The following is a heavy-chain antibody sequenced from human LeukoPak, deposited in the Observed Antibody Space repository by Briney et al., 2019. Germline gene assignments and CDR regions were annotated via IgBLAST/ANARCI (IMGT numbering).Heavy chain of an antibody. CDR3: ARDVGYCSSTSCHRAGGY. Sequence: SETLSLTCTVSGGSISSYYWSWIRQPPGKGLEWIGYIYYSGSTNYNPSLKSRVTISVDTSKNQFSLKLSSVTAADTAVYYCARDVGYCSSTSCHRAGGYWGQGTLVTVSS. CDR1: GGSISSYY. D-gene: IGHD2-2*01. V-gene: IGHV4-59*01. CDR2: IYYSGST. J-gene: IGHJ4*02.